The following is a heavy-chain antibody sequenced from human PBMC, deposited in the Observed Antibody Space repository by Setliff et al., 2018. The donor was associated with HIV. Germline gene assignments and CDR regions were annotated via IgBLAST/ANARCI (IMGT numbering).Heavy chain of an antibody. CDR1: GDSFSGYD. Sequence: PSETLSLTCAVYGDSFSGYDWNWIRQPPGQGLEWIGEINHSGNTKYNPSLKSRVTISVDTSKNQFSLRLTSVTAAYTAVYYCACGFSRQYLFSGYMDVWGKGTTVTVSS. CDR2: INHSGNT. J-gene: IGHJ6*03. D-gene: IGHD1-26*01. V-gene: IGHV4-34*01. CDR3: ACGFSRQYLFSGYMDV.